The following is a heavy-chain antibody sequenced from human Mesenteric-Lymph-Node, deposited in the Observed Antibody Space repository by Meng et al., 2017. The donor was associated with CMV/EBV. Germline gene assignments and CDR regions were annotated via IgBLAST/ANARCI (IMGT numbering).Heavy chain of an antibody. CDR1: VCSNSAA. J-gene: IGHJ4*02. Sequence: VCSNSAAWNWIRQSPSRGLEWLGRTYDRSKWYNDYPVSVKSRVTINADTSKNQFSLQLNSVTPEDTAVYYCVRSAIVGDAIWYYFDYWGQGSLVTVSS. D-gene: IGHD1-26*01. V-gene: IGHV6-1*01. CDR2: TYDRSKWYN. CDR3: VRSAIVGDAIWYYFDY.